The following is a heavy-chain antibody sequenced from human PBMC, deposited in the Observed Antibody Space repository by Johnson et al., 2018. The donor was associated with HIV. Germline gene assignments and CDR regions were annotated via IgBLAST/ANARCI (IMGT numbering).Heavy chain of an antibody. CDR1: GFTFSNSA. V-gene: IGHV3-30*04. J-gene: IGHJ3*02. CDR2: ISYVGTNE. D-gene: IGHD1-26*01. Sequence: VQLVESGGGVVQPGRSLRLSCAASGFTFSNSAMHWVRQAPGKGLEWVAVISYVGTNEYYADSVKGRFTISRDNSKNTLDLQMNSLTAEDTAVYYCAKGFGASSGAFDIWGQGTMVTVSS. CDR3: AKGFGASSGAFDI.